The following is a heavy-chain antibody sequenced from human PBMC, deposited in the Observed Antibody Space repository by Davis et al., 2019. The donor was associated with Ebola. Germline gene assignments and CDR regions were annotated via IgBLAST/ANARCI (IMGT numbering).Heavy chain of an antibody. Sequence: GESLKISCAASGFIFNTYNMYWVRQAPGKGLECVSSITSSSSYTYYADSVRGRFTISRDNAKNSLYLQMNSLRAEDTAVYYCAREAPSCGGDCLDYWGQGTLVTVSS. CDR3: AREAPSCGGDCLDY. CDR1: GFIFNTYN. J-gene: IGHJ4*02. D-gene: IGHD2-21*01. CDR2: ITSSSSYT. V-gene: IGHV3-21*01.